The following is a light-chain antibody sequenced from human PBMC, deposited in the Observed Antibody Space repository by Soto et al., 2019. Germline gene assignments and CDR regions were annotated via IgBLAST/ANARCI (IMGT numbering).Light chain of an antibody. CDR3: QQYNNWPNT. V-gene: IGKV3-15*01. Sequence: EIVMTQSPATLSVSPGERATLSCRASQSVSSNLAWYQQKPGQAPRLLIYGASTRATGIPARFSGSGSGTEFTLTISSLQSEDFAVYYCQQYNNWPNTVVQGTKLEIK. CDR2: GAS. J-gene: IGKJ2*01. CDR1: QSVSSN.